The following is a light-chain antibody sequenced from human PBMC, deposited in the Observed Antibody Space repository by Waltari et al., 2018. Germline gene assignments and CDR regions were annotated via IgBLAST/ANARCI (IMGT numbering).Light chain of an antibody. CDR1: HSLLHSDGNTY. Sequence: DIVLTQTPLSSPVALGQPASISCRSSHSLLHSDGNTYLSWLHQRPGQPPRLLLYRISNRFSGVPDRFSGSGAGTDFTLKISRVEAEDVGVYYCLQATHFPLTFGGGTKEEIE. CDR2: RIS. CDR3: LQATHFPLT. J-gene: IGKJ4*01. V-gene: IGKV2-24*01.